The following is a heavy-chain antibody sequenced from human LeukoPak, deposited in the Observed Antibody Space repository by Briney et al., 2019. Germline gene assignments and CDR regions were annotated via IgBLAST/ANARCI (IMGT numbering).Heavy chain of an antibody. CDR1: GYTLTELS. D-gene: IGHD1-26*01. CDR2: FDPEDGET. J-gene: IGHJ5*02. Sequence: GASVKVSCKVSGYTLTELSMHWVRQAPGKGLEWMGGFDPEDGETIYAQKFQGRVTMIEDTSTDTAYMELSSLRSEDTAVYYCATRIVGARNWFDPWGQGTLVTVSS. CDR3: ATRIVGARNWFDP. V-gene: IGHV1-24*01.